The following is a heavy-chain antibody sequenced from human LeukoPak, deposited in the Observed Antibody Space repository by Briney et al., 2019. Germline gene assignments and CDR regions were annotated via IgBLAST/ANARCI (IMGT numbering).Heavy chain of an antibody. Sequence: ASVKVSCKASGYTFTRYAITWVRQAPGQGPEWMGRISVHNGNTNYAQKLQGRVTMTTDTSTSTAYMELRSLRSDVTAVYYCARTHSNYYDSSGSHNLAIDYWGQGTLVTVSS. D-gene: IGHD3-22*01. CDR2: ISVHNGNT. V-gene: IGHV1-18*01. J-gene: IGHJ4*02. CDR3: ARTHSNYYDSSGSHNLAIDY. CDR1: GYTFTRYA.